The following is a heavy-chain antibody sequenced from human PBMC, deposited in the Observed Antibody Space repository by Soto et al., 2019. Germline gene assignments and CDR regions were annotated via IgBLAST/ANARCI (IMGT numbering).Heavy chain of an antibody. CDR2: IKQDGSEK. D-gene: IGHD3-3*01. CDR3: ARDEGIITIFGVVTYFDY. J-gene: IGHJ4*02. V-gene: IGHV3-7*05. CDR1: GFTFSSYW. Sequence: GGSLRLSCAASGFTFSSYWMSWVRQAPGKGLEWVANIKQDGSEKYYVDSVKDRFTISRDNAKNSLYLQMNSLRAEDTAVYYCARDEGIITIFGVVTYFDYWGQGTLVTVSS.